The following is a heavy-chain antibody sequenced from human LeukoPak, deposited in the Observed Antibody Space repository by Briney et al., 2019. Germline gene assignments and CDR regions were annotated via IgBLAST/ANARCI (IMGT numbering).Heavy chain of an antibody. D-gene: IGHD6-19*01. CDR3: ASEYREDHSGSQYFQH. V-gene: IGHV3-30*04. CDR2: ISYDGSNK. Sequence: GGSLRLSCAASGFTLSSYAMHWVRQAPGKGLEWVALISYDGSNKYYADSVKGRFTVSRDNSKNTLYLQMNSLRVEDTAVYYCASEYREDHSGSQYFQHWGQGTLVTVSS. J-gene: IGHJ1*01. CDR1: GFTLSSYA.